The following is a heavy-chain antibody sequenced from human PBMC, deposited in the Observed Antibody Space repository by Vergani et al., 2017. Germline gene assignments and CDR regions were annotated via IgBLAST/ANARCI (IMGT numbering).Heavy chain of an antibody. D-gene: IGHD3-3*01. CDR2: ISAYNGNT. V-gene: IGHV1-18*01. J-gene: IGHJ3*02. CDR3: VGVDYDFWSGPDGTNDAFDI. Sequence: QVQLVQSGAEVKKPGASVKVSCKASGYTFTSYGIRWVRQAPGQGLEWMGWISAYNGNTNYAQKLQGRVTMTTDTSTSTAYMELRSLRSDDTAVYYCVGVDYDFWSGPDGTNDAFDIWGQGTMVTVSS. CDR1: GYTFTSYG.